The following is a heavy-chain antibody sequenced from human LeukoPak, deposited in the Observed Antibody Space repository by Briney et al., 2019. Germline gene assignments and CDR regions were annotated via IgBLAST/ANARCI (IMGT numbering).Heavy chain of an antibody. CDR2: MNPNSGNT. CDR1: GYTFTSYD. Sequence: ASVKVSCKASGYTFTSYDINWVRQATGQGLEWMGWMNPNSGNTGHAQKFQGRVTITRNTSVSTAYMELSSLRSEDTAVYYCARGRGFVVVPAEDFWFDPWGQGTLVTVSS. V-gene: IGHV1-8*03. J-gene: IGHJ5*02. CDR3: ARGRGFVVVPAEDFWFDP. D-gene: IGHD2-2*01.